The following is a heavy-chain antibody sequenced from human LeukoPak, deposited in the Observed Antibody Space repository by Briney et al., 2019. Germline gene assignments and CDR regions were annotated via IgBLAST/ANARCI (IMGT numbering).Heavy chain of an antibody. CDR2: ISSSSYI. V-gene: IGHV3-21*01. Sequence: GGSLRLSCAASGFTFTTYSMTWVRQAPGKGLEWVSSISSSSYIYYADSVKGRFTISRDNAKNSLYLEMNSLRAEDTAVYYCARDRLYTSLYNFDYWGQGTLVTVSS. CDR3: ARDRLYTSLYNFDY. CDR1: GFTFTTYS. D-gene: IGHD6-6*01. J-gene: IGHJ4*02.